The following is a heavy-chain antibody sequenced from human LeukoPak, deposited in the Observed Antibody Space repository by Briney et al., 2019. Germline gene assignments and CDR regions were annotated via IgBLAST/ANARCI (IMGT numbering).Heavy chain of an antibody. Sequence: AGSLRLSCAASGFTFSSYSMNWVRQAPGKGLEWVSSISSSSSYIYYADSVKGRFTISRDNAKNSLYLQMNSLRAEDTAVYYCASFKHEATDDLFDYWGQGTLVTVSS. V-gene: IGHV3-21*01. J-gene: IGHJ4*02. D-gene: IGHD1-1*01. CDR3: ASFKHEATDDLFDY. CDR2: ISSSSSYI. CDR1: GFTFSSYS.